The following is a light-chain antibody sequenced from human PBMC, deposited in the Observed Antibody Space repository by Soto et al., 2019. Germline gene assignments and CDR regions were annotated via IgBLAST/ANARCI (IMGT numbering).Light chain of an antibody. Sequence: EIVLTQSPATLSLSPGERATLSCRASQSVSSYLAWYQQKPGQAPRLLIYDASNRATGIPARFSGSGSGTEFTLTISRLQPEDFAVYYCQQRSNWPLTFGHGTRVDIK. V-gene: IGKV3-11*01. CDR2: DAS. CDR1: QSVSSY. J-gene: IGKJ3*01. CDR3: QQRSNWPLT.